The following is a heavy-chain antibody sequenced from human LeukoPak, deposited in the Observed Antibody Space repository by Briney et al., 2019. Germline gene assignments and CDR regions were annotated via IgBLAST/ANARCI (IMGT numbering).Heavy chain of an antibody. Sequence: SETLSLTCTVSGASISGYYWSWLRQPPGKELEWIGYIHTSGSTRFNPSLQSRVTLSFDTSKNQFSLKLSSVTAADTAVYYCARTNGVWGGPSWFDPWGQGTLVTVSS. V-gene: IGHV4-4*09. CDR3: ARTNGVWGGPSWFDP. CDR1: GASISGYY. CDR2: IHTSGST. J-gene: IGHJ5*02. D-gene: IGHD2-8*01.